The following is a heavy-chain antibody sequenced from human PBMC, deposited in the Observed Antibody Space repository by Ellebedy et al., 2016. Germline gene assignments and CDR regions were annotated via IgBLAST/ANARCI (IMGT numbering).Heavy chain of an antibody. V-gene: IGHV4-34*01. Sequence: SETLSLTXAVYGGSFSGYYWSWIRQPPGKGLEWIGEINHSGSTNYNPSLKSRVTISVDTSKNQFSLKLSSVTAADTAVYYCARDSSYDILTGYYPPDAFDIWGQGTMDTVSS. CDR2: INHSGST. CDR3: ARDSSYDILTGYYPPDAFDI. CDR1: GGSFSGYY. J-gene: IGHJ3*02. D-gene: IGHD3-9*01.